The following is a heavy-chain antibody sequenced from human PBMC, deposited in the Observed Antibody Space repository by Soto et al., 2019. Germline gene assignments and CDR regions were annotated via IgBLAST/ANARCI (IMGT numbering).Heavy chain of an antibody. Sequence: QVQLVQSGAEVKKPGSSVKVPCKASGGTFSSYAISWVRQAPGQGLEWMGGIIPIFGTANYAQKFQGRVTITADESTSTAYMELSSLRSEDTAVYYCARNIAAAVVNRFDPWGQGTLVTVSS. J-gene: IGHJ5*02. D-gene: IGHD6-13*01. CDR1: GGTFSSYA. CDR2: IIPIFGTA. V-gene: IGHV1-69*01. CDR3: ARNIAAAVVNRFDP.